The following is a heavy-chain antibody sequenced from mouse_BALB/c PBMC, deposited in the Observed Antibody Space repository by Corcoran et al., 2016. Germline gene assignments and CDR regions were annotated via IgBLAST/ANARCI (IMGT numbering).Heavy chain of an antibody. CDR3: ARRGYGYEAMDY. J-gene: IGHJ4*01. V-gene: IGHV9-2-1*01. CDR1: GYTFTDYS. Sequence: QIQLVQSGPELKKPGETVKISCKASGYTFTDYSMHWVKQAPGKGLKWMGWINTETGEPTYADDFKGRFAFSLETSASTAYLQINNLKNEDTATYFCARRGYGYEAMDYWGQGTSVTVSS. CDR2: INTETGEP. D-gene: IGHD1-2*01.